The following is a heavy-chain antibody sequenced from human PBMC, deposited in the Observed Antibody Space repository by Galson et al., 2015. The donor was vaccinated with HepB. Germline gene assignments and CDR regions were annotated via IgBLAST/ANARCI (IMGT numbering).Heavy chain of an antibody. CDR3: ANLDPRRFYMDV. D-gene: IGHD1-1*01. J-gene: IGHJ6*03. V-gene: IGHV3-23*01. Sequence: SLRLSCAASGFTFSSYAMSWVRQAPGKGLEWVSAISGSGGSTYYADSVKGRFTISRDNSKNTLYLQMNSLRAEDTAVYYCANLDPRRFYMDVWGKGTTVTVSS. CDR2: ISGSGGST. CDR1: GFTFSSYA.